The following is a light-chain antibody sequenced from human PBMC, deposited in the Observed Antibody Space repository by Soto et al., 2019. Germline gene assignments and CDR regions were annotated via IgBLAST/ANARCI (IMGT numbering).Light chain of an antibody. CDR3: QQYGSSPPRT. V-gene: IGKV3-20*01. J-gene: IGKJ1*01. CDR1: QSVSVNS. Sequence: EIVLTHSPGTLSLCPGERATLSCRASQSVSVNSLAWYQQKGVQAPRLLIYGASTRATDVPDRFSGSGSGADFTLTISRLEPEDFAVYYCQQYGSSPPRTFGQGTKVDIK. CDR2: GAS.